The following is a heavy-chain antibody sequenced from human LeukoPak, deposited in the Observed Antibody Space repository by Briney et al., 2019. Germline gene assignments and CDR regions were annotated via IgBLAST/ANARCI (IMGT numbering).Heavy chain of an antibody. CDR3: AKDPGYYPQYYFDY. CDR1: GLTFSSDA. V-gene: IGHV3-23*01. J-gene: IGHJ4*02. D-gene: IGHD3-22*01. CDR2: ISGSGGST. Sequence: PGGSLRLSCAASGLTFSSDAMSWVRQAPRKGLWWVSAISGSGGSTYYADSVKGRFTISRDNSKNTLYLQMNSLRAEDTAVYYCAKDPGYYPQYYFDYWGQGTLVTVSS.